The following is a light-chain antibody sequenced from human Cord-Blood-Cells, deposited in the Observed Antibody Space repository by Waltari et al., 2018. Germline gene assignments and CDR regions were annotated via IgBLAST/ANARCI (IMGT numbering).Light chain of an antibody. CDR1: SSDVGGYNY. CDR2: DVS. CDR3: CSYAGSYTYV. J-gene: IGLJ1*01. V-gene: IGLV2-11*01. Sequence: QSALTQPRSVSGSPGQSVTISCTGTSSDVGGYNYVSWYQQHTGKAPKLMIYDVSKQPSGFPDRFSVSKSGNAAYLTISGLQAEDDADYFCCSYAGSYTYVFGTGTKLTVL.